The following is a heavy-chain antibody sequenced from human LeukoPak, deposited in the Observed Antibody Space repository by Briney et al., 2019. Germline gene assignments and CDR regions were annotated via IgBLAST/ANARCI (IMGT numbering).Heavy chain of an antibody. V-gene: IGHV1-69*13. D-gene: IGHD5-24*01. CDR1: GGTFRSNA. J-gene: IGHJ4*02. CDR2: ITPIFGTA. Sequence: SVKVSCKASGGTFRSNAISWVRQAPGQGLEWMGGITPIFGTANYAQKFQGRVTITADESTSTAYMELSSLRSEDTAVYYCARAPDGYINGDFDYWGQGTLVTVSS. CDR3: ARAPDGYINGDFDY.